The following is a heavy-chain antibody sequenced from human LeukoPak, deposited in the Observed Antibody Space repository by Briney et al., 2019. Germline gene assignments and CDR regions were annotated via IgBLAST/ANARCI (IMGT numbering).Heavy chain of an antibody. J-gene: IGHJ4*02. Sequence: PGRSLRLSCAASGYTFDDYAMYWVQQAPGKGLEWVSGISWNSGSIGYADSVKGRFTISRDNAKNSLYLQMNSLRAEDMALYYCAKGVEMATITYFDYWGQGTLVTVSS. CDR2: ISWNSGSI. D-gene: IGHD5-24*01. CDR3: AKGVEMATITYFDY. V-gene: IGHV3-9*03. CDR1: GYTFDDYA.